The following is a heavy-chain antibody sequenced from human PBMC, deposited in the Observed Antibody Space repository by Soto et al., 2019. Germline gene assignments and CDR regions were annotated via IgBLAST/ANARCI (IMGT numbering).Heavy chain of an antibody. V-gene: IGHV1-18*01. D-gene: IGHD3-16*01. CDR2: INGYNGNA. J-gene: IGHJ6*02. CDR3: ARMGDVPYYYYGMDV. Sequence: ASVKVSCKASGYTFTTYGVSWVRQAPGQGLEWLGWINGYNGNAKYAENLQGRVSMTTDTSTSTAYMELRSLRSDDTAVYYCARMGDVPYYYYGMDVWGQGTTVTVSS. CDR1: GYTFTTYG.